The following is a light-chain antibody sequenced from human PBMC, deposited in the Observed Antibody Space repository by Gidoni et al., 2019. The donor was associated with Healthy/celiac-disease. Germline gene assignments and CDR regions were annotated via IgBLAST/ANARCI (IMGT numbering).Light chain of an antibody. V-gene: IGKV2-28*01. CDR1: HSLLHSNGYNY. J-gene: IGKJ1*01. CDR3: MQALQTPPT. CDR2: LGS. Sequence: IVMTQSPLSLPVTPGEPASISCRSSHSLLHSNGYNYLDWYLQKPGQAPQLLIYLGSNRASGVPDRFSGSGSGTDFTLKISRVEAEDVGVYYCMQALQTPPTFGQGTKVEIK.